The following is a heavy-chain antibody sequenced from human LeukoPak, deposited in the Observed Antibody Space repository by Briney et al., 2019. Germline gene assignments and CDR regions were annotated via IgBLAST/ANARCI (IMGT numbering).Heavy chain of an antibody. CDR1: GGSISSGDYY. CDR3: ARGSALLALSFDY. J-gene: IGHJ4*02. V-gene: IGHV4-30-4*01. CDR2: IYYSGST. D-gene: IGHD2-15*01. Sequence: SQTLSLTCTVSGGSISSGDYYWSWIRQPPGKGLEWIGYIYYSGSTYYNPSLKSRVTISVDTSKNQFSLKLSSVTAADTAVYYCARGSALLALSFDYWGQGTLVTVSS.